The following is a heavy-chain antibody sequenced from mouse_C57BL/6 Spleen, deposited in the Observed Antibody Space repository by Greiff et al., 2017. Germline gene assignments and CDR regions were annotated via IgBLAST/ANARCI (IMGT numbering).Heavy chain of an antibody. V-gene: IGHV1-18*01. CDR1: GYTFTDYN. CDR3: GRRGGYYFAMDY. CDR2: INPNNGGT. J-gene: IGHJ4*01. D-gene: IGHD2-2*01. Sequence: VQLQQSGPELVKPGASVKIPCKASGYTFTDYNMDWVKQSHGKSLEWIGDINPNNGGTIYNQKFKGKATLTVDKSSSTAYMELRSLTAEDTADYDSGRRGGYYFAMDYWGQGTSVTVSS.